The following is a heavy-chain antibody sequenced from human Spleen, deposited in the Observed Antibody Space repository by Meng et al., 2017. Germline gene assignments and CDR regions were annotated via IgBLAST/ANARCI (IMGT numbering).Heavy chain of an antibody. CDR3: AKDLRLLRDV. D-gene: IGHD1-26*01. CDR1: GFIFSNYD. V-gene: IGHV3-23*01. Sequence: GESLKISCEASGFIFSNYDLTWVRQAPGKGLEWVSNIRSGGGNIYYADSVKGRFTISRDNSKNTMYLQMNSLRAEDTAVYYCAKDLRLLRDVWGQGTTVTVSS. J-gene: IGHJ6*02. CDR2: IRSGGGNI.